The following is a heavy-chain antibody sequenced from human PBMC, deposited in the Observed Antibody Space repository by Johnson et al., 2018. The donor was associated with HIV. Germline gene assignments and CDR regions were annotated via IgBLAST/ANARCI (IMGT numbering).Heavy chain of an antibody. J-gene: IGHJ3*02. CDR2: VSFDGTHK. D-gene: IGHD5-24*01. Sequence: QVQLVESGGGVVQPGRSLRLSCAASGFTFSSYAIHWVRQAPGKGLAWVALVSFDGTHKYYADSVKGRFTISRDNSKNTLYLQMHSLRAEDTAVYYCARGRERGMFDIWGQGTMVTVSS. CDR1: GFTFSSYA. CDR3: ARGRERGMFDI. V-gene: IGHV3-30*04.